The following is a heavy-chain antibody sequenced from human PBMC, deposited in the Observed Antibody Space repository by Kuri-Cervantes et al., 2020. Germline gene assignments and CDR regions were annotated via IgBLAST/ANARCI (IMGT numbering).Heavy chain of an antibody. Sequence: GESLKISCAASGFTFSNYAMSWVRQAPGKGLEWVSIISGSGGSTYYADSVKGRFTISRDNAKNSLYLQMNSLRAEDTAVYYCARGPNLFRITIFGVPPPHFDYWGQGTLVTVSS. V-gene: IGHV3-23*01. CDR3: ARGPNLFRITIFGVPPPHFDY. D-gene: IGHD3-3*01. J-gene: IGHJ4*02. CDR2: ISGSGGST. CDR1: GFTFSNYA.